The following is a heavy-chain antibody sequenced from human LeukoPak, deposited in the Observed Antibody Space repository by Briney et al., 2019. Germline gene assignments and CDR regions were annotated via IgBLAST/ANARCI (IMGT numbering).Heavy chain of an antibody. D-gene: IGHD6-13*01. CDR3: ARVVGSWGAFDI. CDR1: GGSFSGYY. J-gene: IGHJ3*02. V-gene: IGHV4-34*01. Sequence: PSETLSLTCAVYGGSFSGYYWSWIRQPPGKGLEWIGSIYYSGSTYYNPSLKSRVTISVDTSKNQFSLKLSSVTAADTAVYYCARVVGSWGAFDIWGQGTMVTVSS. CDR2: IYYSGST.